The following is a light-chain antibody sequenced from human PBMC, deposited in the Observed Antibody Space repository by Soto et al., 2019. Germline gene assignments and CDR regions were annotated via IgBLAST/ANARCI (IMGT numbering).Light chain of an antibody. Sequence: QPVLTQSSSASASLGSSVKLTCTLSSGHSSYIIAWHQQQPGKAPRYLMKLEGSGSYNKGSGVPDRFSGSSSGADHYLTISNLQSEDEADYYCETWDSNIHVVFGGGTKLTVL. CDR2: LEGSGSY. V-gene: IGLV4-60*03. CDR3: ETWDSNIHVV. J-gene: IGLJ2*01. CDR1: SGHSSYI.